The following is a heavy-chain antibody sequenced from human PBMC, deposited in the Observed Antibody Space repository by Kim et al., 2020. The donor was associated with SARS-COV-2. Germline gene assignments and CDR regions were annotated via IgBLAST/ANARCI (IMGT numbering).Heavy chain of an antibody. D-gene: IGHD2-2*01. CDR1: GFVFPNYG. CDR3: AKDRRIGCSSASCSYGLDV. V-gene: IGHV3-30*18. CDR2: ISYDGSDS. J-gene: IGHJ6*02. Sequence: GGSLRLSCAASGFVFPNYGVHWVRQAPGKGLEWVATISYDGSDSYYADSVKGRFTISRDNSKNTLYLQMTSLRADDTAVYYCAKDRRIGCSSASCSYGLDVWGQGTTVTVSS.